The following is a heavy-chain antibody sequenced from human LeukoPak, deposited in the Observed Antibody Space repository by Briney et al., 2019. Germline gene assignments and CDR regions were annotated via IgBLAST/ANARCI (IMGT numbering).Heavy chain of an antibody. CDR1: GLTFSTSG. V-gene: IGHV3-21*06. J-gene: IGHJ4*02. CDR2: IGPTGSDR. CDR3: ATETNGRHYDY. D-gene: IGHD1-14*01. Sequence: GGSLRLSCTASGLTFSTSGFNWVRQAPGKGLEWVASIGPTGSDRYHADSIKGRFTISRDNANNFLYLQMNSLRAEDTAVYYCATETNGRHYDYWGQGTLHTVSS.